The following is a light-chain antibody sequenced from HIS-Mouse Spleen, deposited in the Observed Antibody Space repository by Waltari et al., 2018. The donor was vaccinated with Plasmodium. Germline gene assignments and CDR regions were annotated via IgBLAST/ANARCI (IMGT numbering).Light chain of an antibody. V-gene: IGLV3-19*01. Sequence: SSELTQDPAVSVALGQTVRITCQGDSLRSYYASCYQQKPGQAPVLVIYGKNNRPSGLTDRFSGCSSGNTASLPITGAQAEDEADYYCNSRDSSGTHGVFGGGTKLTVL. CDR3: NSRDSSGTHGV. J-gene: IGLJ2*01. CDR1: SLRSYY. CDR2: GKN.